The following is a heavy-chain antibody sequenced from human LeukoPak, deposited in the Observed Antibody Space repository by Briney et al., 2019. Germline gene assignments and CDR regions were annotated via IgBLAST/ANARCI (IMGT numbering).Heavy chain of an antibody. CDR3: AKAEKRWLQLDSN. V-gene: IGHV3-23*01. CDR2: ISGSGGST. D-gene: IGHD5-24*01. J-gene: IGHJ4*02. Sequence: GGTLRLSCAASGFIFRSYGMSWVRQAPGKGLEWVSAISGSGGSTYYADSVKGRFTISRDNSKNTLYLQMNSLRAEDTAVYYCAKAEKRWLQLDSNWGQGTLVTVSS. CDR1: GFIFRSYG.